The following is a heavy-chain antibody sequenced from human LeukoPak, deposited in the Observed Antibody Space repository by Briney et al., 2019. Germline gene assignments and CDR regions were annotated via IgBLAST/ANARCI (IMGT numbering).Heavy chain of an antibody. CDR1: GGSFSGYY. J-gene: IGHJ6*02. D-gene: IGHD1-26*01. CDR2: INHSGST. Sequence: SETLSLTCAVYGGSFSGYYWSWLRQPPGKGLEWIGEINHSGSTNYNPSLKSRVTISVDKSKNQFSLKLSSVTAADTAVYYCARDSGSYSYGMDVWGQGTTVTVSS. CDR3: ARDSGSYSYGMDV. V-gene: IGHV4-34*01.